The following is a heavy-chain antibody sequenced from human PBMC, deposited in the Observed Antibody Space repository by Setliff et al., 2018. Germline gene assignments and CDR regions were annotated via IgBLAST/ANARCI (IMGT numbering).Heavy chain of an antibody. D-gene: IGHD6-6*01. Sequence: SVKVSCKASGGTFKDYGISWVRQAPGQGLEWMGGIIPIFGTTNYAQKFQGRATIITDESTSTAYMELSSLRSEDTAVYYCAREGVDSRSSTDYRYYMDVWGKGTTVTVS. CDR2: IIPIFGTT. J-gene: IGHJ6*03. CDR3: AREGVDSRSSTDYRYYMDV. V-gene: IGHV1-69*05. CDR1: GGTFKDYG.